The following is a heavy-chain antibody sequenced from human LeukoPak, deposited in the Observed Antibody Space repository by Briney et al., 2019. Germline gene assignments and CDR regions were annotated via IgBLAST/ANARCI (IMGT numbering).Heavy chain of an antibody. CDR3: ARSANPATAFDY. Sequence: ASVKVSCKASGYTXTGYYMHWVRQAPGQGLEWMGWINPNSGGTNYAQNFQGRVTMTRDTSISTAYMELSRLRSDDTAVYYCARSANPATAFDYWGQGTLVTVSS. CDR2: INPNSGGT. J-gene: IGHJ4*02. D-gene: IGHD2-21*02. CDR1: GYTXTGYY. V-gene: IGHV1-2*02.